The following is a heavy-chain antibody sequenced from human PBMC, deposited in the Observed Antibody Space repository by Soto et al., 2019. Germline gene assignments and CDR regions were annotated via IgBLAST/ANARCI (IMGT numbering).Heavy chain of an antibody. CDR2: FYSSGSI. CDR3: ARMYSSGSGWFHP. V-gene: IGHV4-31*02. Sequence: PSETLSLTWIVSGYSITSGGYYWIGIRHHPGKGLEWIGSFYSSGSIIYNPSLRSRVSISGDTSSNQFSMSLTSVTAADTARYYCARMYSSGSGWFHPWGQGTLVTVSS. J-gene: IGHJ5*02. D-gene: IGHD6-19*01. CDR1: GYSITSGGYY.